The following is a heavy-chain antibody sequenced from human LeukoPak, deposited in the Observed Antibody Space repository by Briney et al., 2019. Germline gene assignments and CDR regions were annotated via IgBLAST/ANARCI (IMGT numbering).Heavy chain of an antibody. D-gene: IGHD2-15*01. CDR1: GFTFSSYA. J-gene: IGHJ4*02. V-gene: IGHV3-23*01. Sequence: GGSLRLSCAASGFTFSSYAMGWVRQAPGKGLEWVSAITASGGNTYYADSVKGRFTISRDNSKNSLYLQMNSLRAEDTAVFYCARGRYCSGGGCHYFDYWGQGTLVTVSS. CDR2: ITASGGNT. CDR3: ARGRYCSGGGCHYFDY.